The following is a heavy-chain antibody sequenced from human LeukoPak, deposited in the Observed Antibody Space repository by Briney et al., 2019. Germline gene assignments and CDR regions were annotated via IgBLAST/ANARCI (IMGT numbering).Heavy chain of an antibody. J-gene: IGHJ4*02. CDR3: ARGGGSSSWAAYFDY. V-gene: IGHV1-2*02. D-gene: IGHD6-13*01. CDR2: INPNRGDT. CDR1: RYTFTGYY. Sequence: ASVKVSCKASRYTFTGYYMHWVRQAPGQGLEWMGWINPNRGDTNYAQKFQGRVTMTRDTSISTAYMDLTRLRSDDTAVYYCARGGGSSSWAAYFDYWGQGTLVTVSS.